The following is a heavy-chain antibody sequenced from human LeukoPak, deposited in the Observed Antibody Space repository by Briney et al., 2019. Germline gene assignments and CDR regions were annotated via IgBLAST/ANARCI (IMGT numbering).Heavy chain of an antibody. D-gene: IGHD3-10*01. J-gene: IGHJ3*02. CDR1: GFTFSTHD. CDR2: INSRSSTI. V-gene: IGHV3-48*04. CDR3: TSHTGTDAAFRPFHI. Sequence: GGSLRLSCAASGFTFSTHDENWVRRAPGKGLEWVSFINSRSSTIYYADSVKGRFTISRDNAKNSLYLQMNSLRAEDTAVYYCTSHTGTDAAFRPFHIWGQGTMVTVSS.